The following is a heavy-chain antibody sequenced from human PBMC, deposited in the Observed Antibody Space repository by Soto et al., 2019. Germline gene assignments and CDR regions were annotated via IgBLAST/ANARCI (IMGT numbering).Heavy chain of an antibody. CDR3: TRPTGGYDSSGYHYGYLDY. CDR1: GFTFGDYT. J-gene: IGHJ4*02. V-gene: IGHV3-49*03. CDR2: IRSKAYGGTT. Sequence: LRLSCTASGFTFGDYTMSWFRQAPVKGLEWVGFIRSKAYGGTTEYAASVKGRFTISRDDSKSIAYLQMNSLKTEDTAVYYCTRPTGGYDSSGYHYGYLDYWGQGTLVTVSS. D-gene: IGHD3-22*01.